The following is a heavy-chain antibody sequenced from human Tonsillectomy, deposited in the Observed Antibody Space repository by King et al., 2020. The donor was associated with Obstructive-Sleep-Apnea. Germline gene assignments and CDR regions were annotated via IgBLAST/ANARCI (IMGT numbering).Heavy chain of an antibody. CDR2: ISGSGGSS. Sequence: VQLVESGGGLVQPGGSLRLSCAASGFTFSSYAMSWVRQAPGKGLEWVSAISGSGGSSYYAESVKGRFTISRDNSKNTLYLQMNSLRAEDTAVYYCSKDLSGETASSGWTYYFDSWGQGTLVTVSS. V-gene: IGHV3-23*04. D-gene: IGHD6-19*01. CDR1: GFTFSSYA. CDR3: SKDLSGETASSGWTYYFDS. J-gene: IGHJ4*02.